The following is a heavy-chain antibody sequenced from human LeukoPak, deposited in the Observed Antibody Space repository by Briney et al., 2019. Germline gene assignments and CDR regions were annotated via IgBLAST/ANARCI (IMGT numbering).Heavy chain of an antibody. CDR1: GYTFTGYY. J-gene: IGHJ4*02. Sequence: PGASVKVSCKASGYTFTGYYFHWVRQAPGPGLEWMGWINPNRGGTKYAQKFQDRVTVTWDTSITTVYMELSRLRSDDTAVYYCASGSKDLEQVVYFWGQGTLVTVSS. V-gene: IGHV1-2*02. CDR3: ASGSKDLEQVVYF. D-gene: IGHD3-10*01. CDR2: INPNRGGT.